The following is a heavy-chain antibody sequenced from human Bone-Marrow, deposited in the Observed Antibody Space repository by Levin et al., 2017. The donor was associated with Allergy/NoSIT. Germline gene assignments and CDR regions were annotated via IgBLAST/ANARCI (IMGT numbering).Heavy chain of an antibody. V-gene: IGHV3-23*01. Sequence: HPGGSLRLSCAASGFTFSTYAMTWVRQPPGKGLKWVSVISGRGDYTNYADSVKGRFTLSRDNSKNTLFLQMDSLRDEDTAVYYCAKGFSNNWVGGDAFDAWGQGTMVSVSS. CDR2: ISGRGDYT. J-gene: IGHJ3*01. D-gene: IGHD1-1*01. CDR3: AKGFSNNWVGGDAFDA. CDR1: GFTFSTYA.